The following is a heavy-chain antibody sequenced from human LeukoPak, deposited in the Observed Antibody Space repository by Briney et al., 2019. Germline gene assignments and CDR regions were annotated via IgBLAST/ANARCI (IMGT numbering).Heavy chain of an antibody. D-gene: IGHD2-2*01. CDR1: GGTFSKYA. CDR3: ARVLAYCSSTSCHDY. CDR2: ISAYNGNT. V-gene: IGHV1-18*01. J-gene: IGHJ4*02. Sequence: ASVKVSCKASGGTFSKYAISWVRQAPGQGLEWMGWISAYNGNTDYAQKLQGRVTMTTDTSTSTAYMELRSLRSDDTAVYYCARVLAYCSSTSCHDYWGQGTLVTVYS.